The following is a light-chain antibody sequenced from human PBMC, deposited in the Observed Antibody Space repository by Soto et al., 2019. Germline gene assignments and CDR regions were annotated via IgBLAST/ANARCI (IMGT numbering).Light chain of an antibody. V-gene: IGKV1-5*01. J-gene: IGKJ1*01. Sequence: DIQMTQSPSTLSASVGDRVTITCRASQSISSWLAWYQQKPGKAPKLLIYDASSLESGVPSRFSGSGSGTEFTLTISSLQPDDFATYYRQQYNSYLTFGQGTKVDIK. CDR2: DAS. CDR3: QQYNSYLT. CDR1: QSISSW.